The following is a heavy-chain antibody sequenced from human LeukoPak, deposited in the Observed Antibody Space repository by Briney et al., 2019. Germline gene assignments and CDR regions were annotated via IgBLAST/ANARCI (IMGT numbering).Heavy chain of an antibody. J-gene: IGHJ4*02. Sequence: ASVKVSCKASGYTFTGYYMHWVRQAPGQGLEWMGIINPSGGSTSYAQKSQGRVTMTRDTSTSTVYMELSSLRSEDTAVYYCARGPRDWRSVPAAILWGENWGQGTLVTVSS. CDR1: GYTFTGYY. CDR3: ARGPRDWRSVPAAILWGEN. V-gene: IGHV1-46*01. D-gene: IGHD2-2*02. CDR2: INPSGGST.